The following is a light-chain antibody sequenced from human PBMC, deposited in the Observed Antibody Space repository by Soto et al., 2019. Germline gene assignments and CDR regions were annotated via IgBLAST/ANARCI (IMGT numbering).Light chain of an antibody. CDR2: EVS. CDR3: SSYTSRTTFVI. V-gene: IGLV2-14*01. Sequence: SALTQPASVSGSPGQSITISCTGTSSDIGGYNYVSWYQHHPGKAPKLMIYEVSNRPSGVSNRFSGSKSGNTASLTISGLQAEDEADYHCSSYTSRTTFVIFGGGTKVTVL. CDR1: SSDIGGYNY. J-gene: IGLJ2*01.